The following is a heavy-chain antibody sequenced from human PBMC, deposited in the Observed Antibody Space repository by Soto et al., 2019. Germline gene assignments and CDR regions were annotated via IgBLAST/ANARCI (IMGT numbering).Heavy chain of an antibody. J-gene: IGHJ4*02. CDR2: ISAYNGNT. D-gene: IGHD6-6*01. V-gene: IGHV1-18*04. Sequence: ASVKVSCKASGYTFTSYGISWVRQAPGQGLEWMGWISAYNGNTNYAQKLQGRVTMTTDTSTSTAYMELRSLRSDDTAVYYCARDPFKVYSSSLDYFDYWGQGTLVIVSS. CDR3: ARDPFKVYSSSLDYFDY. CDR1: GYTFTSYG.